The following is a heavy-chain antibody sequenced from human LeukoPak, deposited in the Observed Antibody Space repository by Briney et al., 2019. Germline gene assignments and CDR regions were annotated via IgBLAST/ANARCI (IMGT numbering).Heavy chain of an antibody. CDR3: ARGRARITMIVVVEEDAFDI. Sequence: TSETLSLTCTVSGGSISSGDYHWSWIRQPPGKGLEWIGYIYYSGSTYYNPSLKSRVTISVDTSKNQFSLKLSSVTAADTAVYYCARGRARITMIVVVEEDAFDIWGQGTMVTVSS. V-gene: IGHV4-30-4*01. D-gene: IGHD3-22*01. CDR2: IYYSGST. CDR1: GGSISSGDYH. J-gene: IGHJ3*02.